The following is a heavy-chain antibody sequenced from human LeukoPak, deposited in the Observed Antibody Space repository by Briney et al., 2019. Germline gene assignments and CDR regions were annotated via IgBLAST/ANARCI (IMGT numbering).Heavy chain of an antibody. CDR3: AKDLGGYSYVCN. Sequence: GGSLRLSCAASGFTFSSYAMSWVRQAPGKWLEWVSAISGSGGSTYYADSVKGRFTISRDNSKNTLYLQMNSLRAEDTAVYYCAKDLGGYSYVCNWGQGTLVTVSS. CDR2: ISGSGGST. CDR1: GFTFSSYA. D-gene: IGHD5-18*01. V-gene: IGHV3-23*01. J-gene: IGHJ4*02.